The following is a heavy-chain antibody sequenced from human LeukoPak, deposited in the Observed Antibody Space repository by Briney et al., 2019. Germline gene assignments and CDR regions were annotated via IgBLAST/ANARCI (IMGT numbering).Heavy chain of an antibody. Sequence: LSXTCTVXXXXXXXXXYYWXXXRQPXXXXXXXXXXIYYSGSTNYNPSLKSRVTISVDTSKNQFSLKLSSVTAADTAVYYCAELAVAGDYYYYGMDVWGQGTTVTVSS. CDR2: IYYSGST. J-gene: IGHJ6*02. V-gene: IGHV4-61*01. CDR3: AELAVAGDYYYYGMDV. CDR1: XXXXXXXXYY. D-gene: IGHD6-19*01.